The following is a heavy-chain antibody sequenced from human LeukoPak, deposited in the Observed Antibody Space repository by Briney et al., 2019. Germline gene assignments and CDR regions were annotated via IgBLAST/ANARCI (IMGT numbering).Heavy chain of an antibody. V-gene: IGHV4-4*09. J-gene: IGHJ4*02. D-gene: IGHD3-10*01. CDR2: IYASGTA. CDR3: GGRGF. Sequence: SETLSLTCTVSGGAISSNCWSWIRQPPGRGLEWIGCIYASGTANYNPSLEGRLTLSVDTSNNRFSLTVASVTAADTAAYFCGGRGFWGQGTLVTVSS. CDR1: GGAISSNC.